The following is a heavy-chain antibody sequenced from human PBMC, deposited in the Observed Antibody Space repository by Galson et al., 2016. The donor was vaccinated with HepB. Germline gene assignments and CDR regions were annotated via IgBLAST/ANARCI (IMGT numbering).Heavy chain of an antibody. CDR1: GGSISGFY. V-gene: IGHV4-4*07. J-gene: IGHJ4*02. D-gene: IGHD2-15*01. CDR3: ARDVGSRSRRDDY. CDR2: IYTSGNT. Sequence: GGSISGFYWSWIRQPAGKGLEWIGRIYTSGNTNYNPSLKSRVTMSVDTSKNQFSLKLRSVTAADTAVYYCARDVGSRSRRDDYWGQGTLVTVSS.